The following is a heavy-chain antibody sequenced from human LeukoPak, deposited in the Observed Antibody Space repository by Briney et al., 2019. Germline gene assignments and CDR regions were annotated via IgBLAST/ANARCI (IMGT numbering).Heavy chain of an antibody. J-gene: IGHJ4*02. D-gene: IGHD3-10*01. Sequence: GGSLRLSCAASGFTFPNYVMSWVRQAPGKGLEWVSVIYSGGSTYYADSVKGRFTISRDNSKNTLYFQMNNLRAEDTAVYYCARPNHGSGTSPLGYWGQGTLVTVSS. CDR3: ARPNHGSGTSPLGY. CDR1: GFTFPNYV. CDR2: IYSGGST. V-gene: IGHV3-66*01.